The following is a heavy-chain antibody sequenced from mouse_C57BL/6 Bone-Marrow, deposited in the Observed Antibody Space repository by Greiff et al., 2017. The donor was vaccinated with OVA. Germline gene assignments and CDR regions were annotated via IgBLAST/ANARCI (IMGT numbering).Heavy chain of an antibody. CDR1: GYSFTSYY. D-gene: IGHD2-12*01. CDR3: AREGERYWVDY. V-gene: IGHV1-66*01. CDR2: IYPGSGNT. Sequence: QVHVKQSGPELVKPGASVKISCKASGYSFTSYYIHWVKQRPGQGLEWIGWIYPGSGNTKYNEKFKGKATLTADTSSSTAYMQLSSLTSEDSAVYYCAREGERYWVDYWGQGTTLTVSS. J-gene: IGHJ2*01.